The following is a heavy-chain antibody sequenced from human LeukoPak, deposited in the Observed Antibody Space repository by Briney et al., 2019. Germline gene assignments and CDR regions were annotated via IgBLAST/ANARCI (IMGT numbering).Heavy chain of an antibody. CDR1: GFTFSSYG. V-gene: IGHV3-30*02. J-gene: IGHJ4*02. CDR2: IRYDGSNK. Sequence: GALRLSCAASGFTFSSYGMHWVRQAPGNGLEWVAFIRYDGSNKYYADSVKGRFTISRDNSKNTLYLQMNSLRAEDTAVYYCARELGGSYYPYFDYWGQGTLVTVSS. D-gene: IGHD1-26*01. CDR3: ARELGGSYYPYFDY.